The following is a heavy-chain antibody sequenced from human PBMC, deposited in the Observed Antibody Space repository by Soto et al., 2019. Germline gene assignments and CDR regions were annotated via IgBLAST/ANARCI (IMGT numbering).Heavy chain of an antibody. CDR2: ITSDTNTI. Sequence: EVQLVESGGGLVQPGGSLRLTCAASGFPFSIYSMNWVRQAPGKGLEWSSYITSDTNTIKYADSVKGRFTISRDNAKKLVDLQMNSLRDEATAVYFCARSVEGHFDYWGQGTVVTVSS. CDR1: GFPFSIYS. J-gene: IGHJ4*02. D-gene: IGHD6-19*01. V-gene: IGHV3-48*02. CDR3: ARSVEGHFDY.